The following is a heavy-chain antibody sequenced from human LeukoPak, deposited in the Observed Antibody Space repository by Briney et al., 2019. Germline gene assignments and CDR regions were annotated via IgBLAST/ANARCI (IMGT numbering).Heavy chain of an antibody. CDR3: AKAYGGNSES. CDR2: INHSGST. V-gene: IGHV4-34*01. D-gene: IGHD4-23*01. J-gene: IGHJ4*02. Sequence: PSETLSLTCAVYGGSFSGYYWSWIRQPPGKGLEWIGEINHSGSTNYNPSLKSRVTISVDTSKNQFSLKLSSVTAADTAVYYCAKAYGGNSESWGQGTLVTVSS. CDR1: GGSFSGYY.